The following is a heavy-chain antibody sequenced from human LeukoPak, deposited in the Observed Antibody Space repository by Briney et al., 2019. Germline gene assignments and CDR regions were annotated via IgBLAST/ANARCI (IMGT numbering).Heavy chain of an antibody. V-gene: IGHV3-30*04. CDR1: GFTFSSYA. CDR3: VREYCSGGACYNDY. D-gene: IGHD2-15*01. Sequence: PGRSLRLSCAASGFTFSSYAMHWVRQAPGKGLEWVAVISYDGSNKYYADSVKGRFTISRDNSKNTLYLQMNSLRAEDTAVYYCVREYCSGGACYNDYWGQGTLVTVSS. J-gene: IGHJ4*02. CDR2: ISYDGSNK.